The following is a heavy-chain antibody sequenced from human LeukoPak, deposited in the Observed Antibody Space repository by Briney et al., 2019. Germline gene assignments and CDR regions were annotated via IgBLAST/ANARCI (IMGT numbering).Heavy chain of an antibody. J-gene: IGHJ4*02. CDR1: RYTLTELL. CDR2: VDPEDGET. V-gene: IGHV1-24*01. D-gene: IGHD2-2*01. Sequence: GASVKVSCKVSRYTLTELLMHWVRQAPGKGLEWMGGVDPEDGETIYAQKFQGRVTMTEDTSPDTAYMELSSLRSEDTAVYYCARDVGPRTSCYNYWGQGTLVTVSS. CDR3: ARDVGPRTSCYNY.